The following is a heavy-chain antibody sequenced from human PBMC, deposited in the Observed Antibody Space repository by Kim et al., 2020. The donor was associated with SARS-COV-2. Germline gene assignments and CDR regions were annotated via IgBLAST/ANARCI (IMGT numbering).Heavy chain of an antibody. CDR2: ISPADSDT. D-gene: IGHD3-10*01. V-gene: IGHV5-51*01. Sequence: GESLKISCKGSGYSFSSYWIAWVRQMPGQGLEWMGIISPADSDTRYNPSFQGQVTISADKSISTAYLQWSSLKASDTATYYCARSFGGLLYYFDYWGQGT. J-gene: IGHJ4*02. CDR3: ARSFGGLLYYFDY. CDR1: GYSFSSYW.